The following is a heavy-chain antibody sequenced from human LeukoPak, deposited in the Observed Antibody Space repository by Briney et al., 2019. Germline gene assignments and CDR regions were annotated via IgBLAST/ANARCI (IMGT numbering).Heavy chain of an antibody. Sequence: SETLSLTCTVSSASINTYYWTWIRQPPGKGLEWIGYSGNTNYNPSLKGRVTISIDTSKNQFSLKLTSVTAADTAIYYCARDTNWFDPWGLGTLVTVSS. CDR2: SGNT. V-gene: IGHV4-59*01. CDR3: ARDTNWFDP. D-gene: IGHD1-1*01. CDR1: SASINTYY. J-gene: IGHJ5*01.